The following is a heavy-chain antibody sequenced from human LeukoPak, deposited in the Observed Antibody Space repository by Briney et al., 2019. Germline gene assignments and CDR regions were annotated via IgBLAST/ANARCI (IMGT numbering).Heavy chain of an antibody. CDR3: ARDNPDFWSGGY. CDR2: INPNSGGT. Sequence: ASVKVSCKASGYTFTGYYMHWVRQAPGQGLEWMGWINPNSGGTNYAQKFQGRVTMTRDTSISTAYMELSRLRSDDTAVYFCARDNPDFWSGGYWGQGTLVTVSS. J-gene: IGHJ4*02. CDR1: GYTFTGYY. D-gene: IGHD3-3*01. V-gene: IGHV1-2*02.